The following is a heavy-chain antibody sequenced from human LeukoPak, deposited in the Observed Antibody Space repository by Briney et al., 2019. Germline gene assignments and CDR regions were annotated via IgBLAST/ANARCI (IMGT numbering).Heavy chain of an antibody. CDR1: GFTFSSYA. J-gene: IGHJ4*02. CDR2: ISGSGGST. Sequence: GGSLRLSCAASGFTFSSYAMSWVRQAPGKGLEWVSAISGSGGSTYYADSVKGRFTISRDNSKNTLYLQMNSLRAEDTAVYYCAKDLEYYCSGIGSYFDYWGQGTLVTVSS. D-gene: IGHD3-10*01. V-gene: IGHV3-23*01. CDR3: AKDLEYYCSGIGSYFDY.